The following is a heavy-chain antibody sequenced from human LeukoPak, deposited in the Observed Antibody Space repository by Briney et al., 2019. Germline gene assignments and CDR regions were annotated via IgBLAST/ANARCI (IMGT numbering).Heavy chain of an antibody. CDR3: ARAERYCSSTSCYWDYYYGMDV. D-gene: IGHD2-2*01. CDR1: GGTFSSYA. J-gene: IGHJ6*02. CDR2: IISILGIA. Sequence: SVKVSCKACGGTFSSYAISWVRQAPGQGLEWMGRIISILGIANYAQKFQGRVTITADKSTSTAYMELSSLRSEDTAVYYCARAERYCSSTSCYWDYYYGMDVWGQGTTVTVSS. V-gene: IGHV1-69*04.